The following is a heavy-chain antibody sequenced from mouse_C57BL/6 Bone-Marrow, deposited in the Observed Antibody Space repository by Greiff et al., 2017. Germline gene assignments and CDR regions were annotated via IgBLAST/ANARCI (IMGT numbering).Heavy chain of an antibody. V-gene: IGHV3-6*01. CDR1: GYSITSGYY. J-gene: IGHJ4*01. CDR2: ISYDGSN. D-gene: IGHD2-2*01. Sequence: VQLQQSGPGLVKPSQSLSLTCSVTGYSITSGYYWNWIRQFPGNKLEWMGYISYDGSNNYNPSLKNRISITRDTSKNQFFLKLNSVTTEDTATYYCASVYYGYEDAMDYWGQGTSVTVSS. CDR3: ASVYYGYEDAMDY.